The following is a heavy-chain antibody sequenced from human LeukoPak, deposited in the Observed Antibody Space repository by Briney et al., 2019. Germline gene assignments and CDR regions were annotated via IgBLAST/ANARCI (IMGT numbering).Heavy chain of an antibody. CDR1: GGTFSSYA. D-gene: IGHD2-21*02. V-gene: IGHV1-69*05. Sequence: SVTVTCKSSGGTFSSYAISWVRQPPGQGLEWVGGIHPIFGTANYAQKFQGRVTITTDESTSTAYMELSSLRSEDTAVYYCARGPNQGGDNDYWGQGTLVTVSS. CDR3: ARGPNQGGDNDY. J-gene: IGHJ4*02. CDR2: IHPIFGTA.